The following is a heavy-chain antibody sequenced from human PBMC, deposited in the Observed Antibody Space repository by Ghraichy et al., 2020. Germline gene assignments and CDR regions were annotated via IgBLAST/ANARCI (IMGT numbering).Heavy chain of an antibody. CDR1: GFTFSSYA. D-gene: IGHD6-19*01. J-gene: IGHJ4*02. CDR3: AMGGSGWIYYFDY. Sequence: LSLTCAASGFTFSSYAMSWVRQAPGKGLEWVSGISGSGGSTYYADSVKGRFTISRDNSKNTLYLQMNSLRAEDTAVYYCAMGGSGWIYYFDYWGQGTLVTVSS. CDR2: ISGSGGST. V-gene: IGHV3-23*01.